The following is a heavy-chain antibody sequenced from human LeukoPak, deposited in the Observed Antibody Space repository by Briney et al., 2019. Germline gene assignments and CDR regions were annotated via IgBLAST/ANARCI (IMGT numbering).Heavy chain of an antibody. Sequence: GGSLRLSCAASGFTFSSYGMHWVRQAPGKGLEWVAFIRYDGSNKYYADSVKGRFTISRDNSRNTLYLQMNSLRAEDTAVYYCTRDRSRAEDDWGQGTLVTVSS. J-gene: IGHJ4*02. CDR3: TRDRSRAEDD. CDR1: GFTFSSYG. V-gene: IGHV3-30*02. CDR2: IRYDGSNK. D-gene: IGHD1-14*01.